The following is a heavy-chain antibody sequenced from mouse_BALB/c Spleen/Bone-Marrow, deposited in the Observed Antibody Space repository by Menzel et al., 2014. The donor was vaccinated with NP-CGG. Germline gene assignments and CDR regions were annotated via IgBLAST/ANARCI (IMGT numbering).Heavy chain of an antibody. CDR2: IDPANGNT. J-gene: IGHJ3*01. CDR1: GFNIKDTY. D-gene: IGHD1-1*01. Sequence: DVKLQESGAELVKPGASVKLSCTASGFNIKDTYMHWVKQRPEQGLEWIGRIDPANGNTKYDPKFQGKATITADTSSNTAYLRLSSLTSEDTAVYYCAAYYDGSSYGFAYWGQGTLVTVSA. V-gene: IGHV14-3*02. CDR3: AAYYDGSSYGFAY.